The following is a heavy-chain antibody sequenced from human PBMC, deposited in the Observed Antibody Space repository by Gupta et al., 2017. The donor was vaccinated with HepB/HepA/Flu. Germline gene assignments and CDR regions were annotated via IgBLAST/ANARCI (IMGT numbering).Heavy chain of an antibody. D-gene: IGHD2-2*01. J-gene: IGHJ5*02. CDR2: INHSGST. Sequence: GLEWIGEINHSGSTNYNPSLKSRVTISVDTSKNQFSLKLSSVTAADTAVYYCARKSTSCYQAINWFDPWGQGTLVTGSS. CDR3: ARKSTSCYQAINWFDP. V-gene: IGHV4-34*01.